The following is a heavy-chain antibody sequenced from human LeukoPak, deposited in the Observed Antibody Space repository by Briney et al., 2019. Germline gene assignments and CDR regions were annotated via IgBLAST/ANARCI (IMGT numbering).Heavy chain of an antibody. Sequence: SQTLSLTCAISGDSVSNKSAAWNWIRQSPSRGLEWLGRTYYRSKWYNDYAVSVTSRITISPDTSKNQFSLQLKSVTPEDTAVYYCARGRSWGESGFDYWGQGTLVTVSS. J-gene: IGHJ4*02. V-gene: IGHV6-1*01. CDR3: ARGRSWGESGFDY. CDR2: TYYRSKWYN. CDR1: GDSVSNKSAA. D-gene: IGHD6-13*01.